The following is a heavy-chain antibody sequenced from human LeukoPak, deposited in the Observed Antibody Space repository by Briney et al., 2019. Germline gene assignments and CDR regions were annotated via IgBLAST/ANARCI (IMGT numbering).Heavy chain of an antibody. CDR3: ARDVPPNSMIVVVTYYYYGMDV. CDR2: IIPIFGTA. Sequence: GASVKVSCKASGGTFSSYAISWVRQAPGQGLEWMGGIIPIFGTANYAQKFQGRVTITADESTSTAYMELRRLRSDDTAVYYCARDVPPNSMIVVVTYYYYGMDVWGQGTTVTVSS. CDR1: GGTFSSYA. J-gene: IGHJ6*02. D-gene: IGHD3-22*01. V-gene: IGHV1-69*13.